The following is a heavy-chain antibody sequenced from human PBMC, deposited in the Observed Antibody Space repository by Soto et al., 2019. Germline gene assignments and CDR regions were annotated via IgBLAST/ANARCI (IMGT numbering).Heavy chain of an antibody. D-gene: IGHD3-22*01. CDR1: GFTFSSYW. CDR2: MNSDGSST. J-gene: IGHJ4*02. CDR3: VRTYYYDSSADY. Sequence: EVQLVESGGGLVQPGGSLRLSCAASGFTFSSYWMHWVRQAPGKGLVWVSRMNSDGSSTTYADSVKGRFTISRDNAKNTLYLQMNRLRAEDTAVYYCVRTYYYDSSADYWGQGTLVTVSS. V-gene: IGHV3-74*01.